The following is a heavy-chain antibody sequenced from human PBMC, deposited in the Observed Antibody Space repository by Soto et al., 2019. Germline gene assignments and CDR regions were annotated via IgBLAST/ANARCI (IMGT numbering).Heavy chain of an antibody. CDR1: GGTFSSYA. CDR2: IIPIFGTA. Sequence: QVQLVQSGAEVKKPGSSVKVSCKASGGTFSSYAISWVRQAPGQGLEWMGGIIPIFGTANYAQKFQSRVTITADESTSTAYMELSRLRSEDTAVYYCARPNDYYYDSSGYDAFDIWGQGTMVTVSS. V-gene: IGHV1-69*01. CDR3: ARPNDYYYDSSGYDAFDI. D-gene: IGHD3-22*01. J-gene: IGHJ3*02.